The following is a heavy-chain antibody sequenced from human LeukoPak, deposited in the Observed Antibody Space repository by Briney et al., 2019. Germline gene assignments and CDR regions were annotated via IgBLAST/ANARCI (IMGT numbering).Heavy chain of an antibody. CDR2: LYTSGST. J-gene: IGHJ3*02. D-gene: IGHD2-21*02. CDR3: TRDNGGDWYAFDI. CDR1: GASISSYY. V-gene: IGHV4-4*07. Sequence: PSETSSLTCTVSGASISSYYWSWIRQPAGKGLEWIGRLYTSGSTNYNPSLKSRVTMSVDTSKNQFSLKLSSVTAADTALYYCTRDNGGDWYAFDIWGQGTVVTVSS.